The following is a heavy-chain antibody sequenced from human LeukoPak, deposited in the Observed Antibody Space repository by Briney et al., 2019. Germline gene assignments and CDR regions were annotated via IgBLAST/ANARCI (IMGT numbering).Heavy chain of an antibody. J-gene: IGHJ4*02. CDR1: GFAFSAYE. Sequence: PGGSLRLSCLASGFAFSAYEMNWVRQAPGRGLERVSYISGSDTTTYYADSVRGRFTIFRDNAKNSLYLQMNSLRAEDTALYYCTTLGYHLDSWGQGTLVTVSS. CDR3: TTLGYHLDS. D-gene: IGHD3-22*01. CDR2: ISGSDTTT. V-gene: IGHV3-48*03.